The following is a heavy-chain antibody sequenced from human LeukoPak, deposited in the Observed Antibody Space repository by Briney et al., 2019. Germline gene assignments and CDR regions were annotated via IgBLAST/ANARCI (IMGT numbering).Heavy chain of an antibody. CDR1: RFTFSTYA. CDR3: ARGVTIFGPDAFHI. Sequence: GGSLRLSCAASRFTFSTYAMHWVCQAPGKGLEWVAIVSNDGSIKYYAESVKDRFTVSRDNSKNMSYLQMNSLTLEDTALYSCARGVTIFGPDAFHIWGQGTMVTVSS. CDR2: VSNDGSIK. V-gene: IGHV3-30-3*01. D-gene: IGHD3-3*01. J-gene: IGHJ3*02.